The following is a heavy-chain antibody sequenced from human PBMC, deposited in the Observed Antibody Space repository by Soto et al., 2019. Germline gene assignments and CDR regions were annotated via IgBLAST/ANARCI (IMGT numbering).Heavy chain of an antibody. J-gene: IGHJ5*02. CDR3: ARRIVGAGNWFDP. CDR2: IYYSGST. V-gene: IGHV4-59*01. Sequence: SETLSPTCTVSGGSISSYYLSWIRHPPGKGLEWIGYIYYSGSTNYNPSPKTRVTISVDTSKNQFSLKLSSVTAADTAVYYCARRIVGAGNWFDPWGQGTLVTVSS. CDR1: GGSISSYY. D-gene: IGHD1-26*01.